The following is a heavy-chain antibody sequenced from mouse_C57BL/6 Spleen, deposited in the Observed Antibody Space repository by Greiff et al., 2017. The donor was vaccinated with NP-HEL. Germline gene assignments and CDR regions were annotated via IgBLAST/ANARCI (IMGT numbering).Heavy chain of an antibody. CDR1: GFTFSDYG. V-gene: IGHV5-17*01. Sequence: EVQGVESGGGLVKPGGSLKLSCAASGFTFSDYGMHWVRQAPEKGLEWVAYISSGSSTIYYAYTVKGRFTISRDNAKNTLFLQMTSLRSEDTAMYYCARRRLYFDYWGQGTTLTVSS. CDR2: ISSGSSTI. J-gene: IGHJ2*01. CDR3: ARRRLYFDY.